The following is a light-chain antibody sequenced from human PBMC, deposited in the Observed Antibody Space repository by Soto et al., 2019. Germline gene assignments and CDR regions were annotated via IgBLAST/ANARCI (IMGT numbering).Light chain of an antibody. Sequence: DIQMTQSPSTLSASVGDRVTITCRASQSISSWLAWYQQKPGKAPKLLIYDASSLESGVPSRFSGSGFGTEFTLTIRSLQPDDFATYYCQQYNSYSGTFGQGTKVEIK. V-gene: IGKV1-5*01. CDR2: DAS. J-gene: IGKJ1*01. CDR1: QSISSW. CDR3: QQYNSYSGT.